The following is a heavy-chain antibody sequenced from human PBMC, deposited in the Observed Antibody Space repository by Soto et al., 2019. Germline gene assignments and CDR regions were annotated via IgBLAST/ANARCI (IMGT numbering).Heavy chain of an antibody. CDR2: IIPIFGTA. V-gene: IGHV1-69*01. CDR3: ARDRDDDSSNYYGMDV. D-gene: IGHD3-22*01. J-gene: IGHJ6*02. Sequence: QVQLVQSGAEVKKPGSSVKVSCKASGGTFSSYAISWVRQAPGQGLEWMGGIIPIFGTANYAQKFQGRVTISADESTSTAYMELSSLRSEDTAVYYCARDRDDDSSNYYGMDVWGQGTTVTVSS. CDR1: GGTFSSYA.